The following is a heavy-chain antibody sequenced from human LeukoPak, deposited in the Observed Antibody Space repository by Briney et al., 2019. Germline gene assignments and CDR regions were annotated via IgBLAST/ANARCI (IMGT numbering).Heavy chain of an antibody. CDR1: GFTFSSYG. D-gene: IGHD3-22*01. Sequence: GGSLRLSCAASGFTFSSYGMHWVRQAPGKGLEWVAFIRYIGSNKYYADSVKGRFTISRDNSKNTLYLQMNSLRAEDTAVYYCAKEPYYASSGYWGVFGYWAKGPLVTASS. V-gene: IGHV3-30*02. J-gene: IGHJ4*02. CDR3: AKEPYYASSGYWGVFGY. CDR2: IRYIGSNK.